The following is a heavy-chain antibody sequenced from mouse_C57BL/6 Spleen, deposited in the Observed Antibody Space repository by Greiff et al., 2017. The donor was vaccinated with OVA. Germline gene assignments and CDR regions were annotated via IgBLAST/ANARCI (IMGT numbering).Heavy chain of an antibody. D-gene: IGHD2-4*01. Sequence: EVKVVESEGGLVQPGSSMKLSCTASGFTFSDYYMAWVRQVPEKGLEWVANINYDGSSTYYLDSLKSRFIISRDNAKNILYLQMSSLKSEDTATYYCARGDYDAGDFDYWGQGTTLTVSS. V-gene: IGHV5-16*01. CDR2: INYDGSST. CDR1: GFTFSDYY. J-gene: IGHJ2*01. CDR3: ARGDYDAGDFDY.